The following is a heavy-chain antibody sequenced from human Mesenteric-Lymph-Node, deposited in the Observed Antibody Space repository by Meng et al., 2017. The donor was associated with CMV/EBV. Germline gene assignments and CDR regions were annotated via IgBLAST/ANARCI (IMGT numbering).Heavy chain of an antibody. V-gene: IGHV3-7*01. CDR3: ASRDYYYFNMDV. Sequence: GGSLRLSCAASGFMFNMYAMNWVRQAPGKGLEWVANIKQDGSEKYYVDSVKGRFTISRDNAKKSLYLQMNSLRTEDTAVYYCASRDYYYFNMDVWGQGTTVTVSS. CDR1: GFMFNMYA. D-gene: IGHD3-10*01. CDR2: IKQDGSEK. J-gene: IGHJ6*02.